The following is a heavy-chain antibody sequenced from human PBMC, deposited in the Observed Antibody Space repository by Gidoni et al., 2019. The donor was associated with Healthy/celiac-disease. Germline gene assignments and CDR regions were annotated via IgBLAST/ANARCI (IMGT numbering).Heavy chain of an antibody. CDR1: GGTFSSYA. CDR3: AKEMATIHDAFDI. V-gene: IGHV1-69*01. Sequence: QLVQSGAAVKKPGSSVKVSCKASGGTFSSYAISWVRQAPGQGLEWMGGIIPIFGAADYAQKFQGRVTITADESTSTAYMELSSLRSEDTAVYYCAKEMATIHDAFDIWGQGTMVTVSS. CDR2: IIPIFGAA. J-gene: IGHJ3*02. D-gene: IGHD5-12*01.